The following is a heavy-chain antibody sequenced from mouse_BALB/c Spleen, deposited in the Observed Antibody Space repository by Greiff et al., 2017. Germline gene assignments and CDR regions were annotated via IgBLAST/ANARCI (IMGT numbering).Heavy chain of an antibody. V-gene: IGHV3-2*02. Sequence: VQLKESGPGLVKPSQSLSLTCTVTGYSITSDYAWNWIRQFPGNKLEWMGYISYSGSTSYNPSLKSRISITRDTSKNQFFLQLNSVTTEDTATYYCARRHYYGSSYWYFDVWGAGTTVTVSS. D-gene: IGHD1-1*01. CDR3: ARRHYYGSSYWYFDV. CDR1: GYSITSDYA. J-gene: IGHJ1*01. CDR2: ISYSGST.